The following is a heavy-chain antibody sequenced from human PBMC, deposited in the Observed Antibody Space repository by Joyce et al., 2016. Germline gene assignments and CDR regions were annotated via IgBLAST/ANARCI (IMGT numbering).Heavy chain of an antibody. D-gene: IGHD6-13*01. J-gene: IGHJ4*02. CDR1: GFAFSTYT. CDR2: ISDNSRFI. V-gene: IGHV3-21*01. CDR3: GRVDPTEQPIDY. Sequence: AASGFAFSTYTMSWVRQAPGKGLEWVSSISDNSRFIYYADSLKGRFTISRDYAKNSLYLQMNSLRAEDTAVYYCGRVDPTEQPIDYWGQGTLVTVSS.